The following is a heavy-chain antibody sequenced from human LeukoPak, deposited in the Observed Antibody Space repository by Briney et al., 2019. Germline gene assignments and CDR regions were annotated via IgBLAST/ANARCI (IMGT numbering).Heavy chain of an antibody. CDR1: GFTFSSYS. CDR2: ISSSSTI. D-gene: IGHD3-22*01. V-gene: IGHV3-48*02. J-gene: IGHJ4*02. Sequence: PGGSLRLSCAASGFTFSSYSMNWVRQAPGKGLEWVSYISSSSTIYYADSVKGRFTISRDNAKNSLYLQMNSLRDEDTAVYYCARSGGVINFDYWGQGTLVTVSS. CDR3: ARSGGVINFDY.